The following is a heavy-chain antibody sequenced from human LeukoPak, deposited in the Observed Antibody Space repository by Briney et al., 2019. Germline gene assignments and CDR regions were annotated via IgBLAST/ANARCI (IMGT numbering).Heavy chain of an antibody. CDR2: IYYSGST. Sequence: SETLSLTCTVSGGSISSSSYYWGWIRQPPGKGLEWIGSIYYSGSTYYNPSLKSRVTISVDTSKNQFSLKLSSVTAADTAVYYCARGIFGVVIPHNWFDPWGQGTLVTVSS. CDR1: GGSISSSSYY. CDR3: ARGIFGVVIPHNWFDP. V-gene: IGHV4-39*01. J-gene: IGHJ5*02. D-gene: IGHD3-3*01.